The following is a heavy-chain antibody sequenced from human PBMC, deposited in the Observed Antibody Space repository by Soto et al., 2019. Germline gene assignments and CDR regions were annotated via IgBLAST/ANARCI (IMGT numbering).Heavy chain of an antibody. Sequence: GWSLRLSCAASGFTFSNAWMNWVRQAPGKGLEWVGLIKSKTDGGTTDYAAPVKGRFTISRDDSKNTLYLQMNNLRAEDTAVYYCAKTKIAVAGHLLFDYWGQGTLVTVSS. J-gene: IGHJ4*02. CDR1: GFTFSNAW. CDR2: IKSKTDGGTT. V-gene: IGHV3-15*07. D-gene: IGHD6-19*01. CDR3: AKTKIAVAGHLLFDY.